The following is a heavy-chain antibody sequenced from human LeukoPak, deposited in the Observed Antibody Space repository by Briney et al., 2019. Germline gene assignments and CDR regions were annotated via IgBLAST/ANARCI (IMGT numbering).Heavy chain of an antibody. CDR1: GSMYNYY. CDR2: IHYNGIT. Sequence: SETLSLTCSVSGSMYNYYWSWIRQPPGKGLVWIGYIHYNGITNYDPSLESRVTMSLDTSKNQVSLKLTSVTAADTAVYYCARHISSGGTYAHFESWGRGTLVTVSS. CDR3: ARHISSGGTYAHFES. V-gene: IGHV4-59*08. D-gene: IGHD1-26*01. J-gene: IGHJ4*02.